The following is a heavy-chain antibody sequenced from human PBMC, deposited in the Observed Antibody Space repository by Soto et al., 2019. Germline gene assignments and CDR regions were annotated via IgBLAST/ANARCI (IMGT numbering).Heavy chain of an antibody. V-gene: IGHV6-1*01. CDR3: ARDKGQWLTQPGGLFPLYYMDV. CDR2: TYYRSKWYN. D-gene: IGHD6-19*01. CDR1: GDSVSSNSAA. J-gene: IGHJ6*03. Sequence: SQTLSLTCAISGDSVSSNSAAWNWIRQSPSRGLEWLGRTYYRSKWYNDYAVSVKSRITINPDTSKNQFSLQLNSVTPEDTAVYYCARDKGQWLTQPGGLFPLYYMDVWGKGTTVTVSS.